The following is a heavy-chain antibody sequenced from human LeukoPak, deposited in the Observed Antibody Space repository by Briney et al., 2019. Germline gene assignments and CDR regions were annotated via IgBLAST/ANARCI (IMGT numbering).Heavy chain of an antibody. Sequence: ASVKVSCKASRYTFTGYYLHWVRQAPGQGLEWMGWINPNSGGTNYAQKFQGRVTMTRDTPISTAYMELSRLRSDDTAVYYCARYDSSKGDAFDIWGQGSMVTVSS. CDR2: INPNSGGT. D-gene: IGHD3-22*01. V-gene: IGHV1-2*02. J-gene: IGHJ3*02. CDR3: ARYDSSKGDAFDI. CDR1: RYTFTGYY.